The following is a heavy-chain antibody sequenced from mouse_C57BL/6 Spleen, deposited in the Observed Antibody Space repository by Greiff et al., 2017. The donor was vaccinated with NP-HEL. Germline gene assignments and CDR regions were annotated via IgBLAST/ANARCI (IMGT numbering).Heavy chain of an antibody. CDR1: GYTFTSYW. V-gene: IGHV1-69*01. CDR3: ARGGNGFAY. J-gene: IGHJ3*01. Sequence: VQLQQPGAELVMPGASVKLSCKASGYTFTSYWMHWVQQRPGQGLEWIGEIDPSDSYTNYTQKFKGKSTLTVDKSSSTAYMQLSSLTSEDAAVYYGARGGNGFAYWGQGTLVTVSA. D-gene: IGHD2-1*01. CDR2: IDPSDSYT.